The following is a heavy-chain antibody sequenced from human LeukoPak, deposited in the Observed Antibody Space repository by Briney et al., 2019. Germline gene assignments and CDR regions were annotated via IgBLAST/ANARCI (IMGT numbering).Heavy chain of an antibody. V-gene: IGHV4-39*07. CDR3: GRVPAS. J-gene: IGHJ5*02. CDR2: IYYSGST. CDR1: GGSISSGSYY. Sequence: SETLSLTCTVSGGSISSGSYYWSWIRQPAGKGLEWIGSIYYSGSTYYNPSLKSRVTISVDTSKNQFSLKLSSVTAADTAVYYCGRVPASWGRGPLAPV.